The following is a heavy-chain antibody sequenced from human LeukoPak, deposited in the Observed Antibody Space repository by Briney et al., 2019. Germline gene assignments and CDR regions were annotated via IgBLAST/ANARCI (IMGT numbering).Heavy chain of an antibody. V-gene: IGHV3-48*01. CDR3: TTDHVGATVEFDS. Sequence: GGSLRLSCAASGFTFSSYSMNWVRQAPGKGLEWVSYISSSSTIYYADSVKGRFTISRDNAKNSLYLQMDSLRTEDTAIYYCTTDHVGATVEFDSWGQGTPVTVSS. CDR1: GFTFSSYS. CDR2: ISSSSTI. J-gene: IGHJ4*02. D-gene: IGHD1-26*01.